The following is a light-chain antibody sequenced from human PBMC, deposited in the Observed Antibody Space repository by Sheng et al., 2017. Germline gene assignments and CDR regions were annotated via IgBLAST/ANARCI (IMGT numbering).Light chain of an antibody. J-gene: IGLJ1*01. Sequence: SSELTQDPSVSVALGQTVRISCQGDSLTTFYASWYQQRPGQAPVLIIYGKTAGPQGSQTGSSGSNSGNTASLTITGAQAEDEADYYCNSRDSSGHALVFGTGTKVTVL. CDR2: GKT. V-gene: IGLV3-19*01. CDR1: SLTTFY. CDR3: NSRDSSGHALV.